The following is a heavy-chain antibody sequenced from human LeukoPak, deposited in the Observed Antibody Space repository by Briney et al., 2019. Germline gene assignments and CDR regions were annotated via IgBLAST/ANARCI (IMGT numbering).Heavy chain of an antibody. CDR2: IYHSGGT. CDR1: GYSISSGYY. D-gene: IGHD3-3*01. CDR3: ARERFLEWLLSGYFDY. Sequence: PSETLSLTCAVSGYSISSGYYWGWIRQPPGKGLEWIGSIYHSGGTYYNPSLKSRVTISVDTSKNQFSLKLSSVTAADTAVYYCARERFLEWLLSGYFDYWGQGTLVTVSS. J-gene: IGHJ4*02. V-gene: IGHV4-38-2*02.